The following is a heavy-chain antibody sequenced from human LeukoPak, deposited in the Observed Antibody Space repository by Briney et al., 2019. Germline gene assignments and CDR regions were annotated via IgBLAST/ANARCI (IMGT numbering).Heavy chain of an antibody. J-gene: IGHJ6*02. V-gene: IGHV3-30*18. CDR1: GFTFSSYG. D-gene: IGHD2-2*01. CDR2: ISYDGSNK. CDR3: AKEGPAAPTWRMDV. Sequence: PGRSLRLSCAASGFTFSSYGMHWVRQAPGKGPEWVAVISYDGSNKYYADSVKGRFTISRDNSKNTLYLQMNSLRAEDTAVYYCAKEGPAAPTWRMDVWGQGTTVTVSS.